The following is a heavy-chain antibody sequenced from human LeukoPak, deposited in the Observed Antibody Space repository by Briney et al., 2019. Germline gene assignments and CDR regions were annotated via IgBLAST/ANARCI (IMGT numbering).Heavy chain of an antibody. V-gene: IGHV4-39*01. CDR2: IYYSGST. CDR1: GGSISSSSYY. CDR3: ARGNIVVVPAAFGYMDV. Sequence: SETLSLTCTVSGGSISSSSYYWGWIRQPPGKGLEWIGSIYYSGSTYYNPSLNSRVTISVDTSKNQFSLKLSSVTAADTAVYYCARGNIVVVPAAFGYMDVWGKGTTVTVSS. J-gene: IGHJ6*03. D-gene: IGHD2-2*01.